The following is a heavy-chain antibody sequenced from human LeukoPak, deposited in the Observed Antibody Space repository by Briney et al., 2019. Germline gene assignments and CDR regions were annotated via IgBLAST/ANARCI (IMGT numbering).Heavy chain of an antibody. CDR2: INPNSGGT. Sequence: ASVKVSCKASGYTFTGYYMHWVRQAPGQGLEWMGWINPNSGGTNYAQKFQGRVTMTRDTSISTAYMELSRLRSDDTAVYYCARAYCGGDCYSGPFDPWGQGTLVTVSS. J-gene: IGHJ5*02. D-gene: IGHD2-21*02. CDR1: GYTFTGYY. V-gene: IGHV1-2*02. CDR3: ARAYCGGDCYSGPFDP.